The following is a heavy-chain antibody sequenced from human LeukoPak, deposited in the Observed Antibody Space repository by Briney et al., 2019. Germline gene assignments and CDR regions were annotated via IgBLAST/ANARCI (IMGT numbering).Heavy chain of an antibody. D-gene: IGHD6-13*01. V-gene: IGHV7-4-1*02. CDR3: ARDNQPLTAAGYYYYGMDV. J-gene: IGHJ6*01. Sequence: GASVKVSCKASGYTFTSYAMNWVRQAPGQGLEWMGWINTNTGNPTYAQGFTGRFVFSLDTSVSTAYLQISSLKAEDTAVYYCARDNQPLTAAGYYYYGMDVXXQGTTVTVSS. CDR1: GYTFTSYA. CDR2: INTNTGNP.